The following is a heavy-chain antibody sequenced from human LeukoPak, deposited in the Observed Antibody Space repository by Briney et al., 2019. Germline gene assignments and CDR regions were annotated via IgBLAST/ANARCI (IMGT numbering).Heavy chain of an antibody. CDR2: ISGSGGST. CDR1: GFTFSSYA. D-gene: IGHD1-26*01. Sequence: PGGSLRLSCAASGFTFSSYAMSWVRQAPGKGLEWVSAISGSGGSTYYADSVKGRFTISRENAKNSLYLLMSSLRAEDTAVYYCARQNTPHGNFDYWGQGTLVTVSS. J-gene: IGHJ4*02. CDR3: ARQNTPHGNFDY. V-gene: IGHV3-23*01.